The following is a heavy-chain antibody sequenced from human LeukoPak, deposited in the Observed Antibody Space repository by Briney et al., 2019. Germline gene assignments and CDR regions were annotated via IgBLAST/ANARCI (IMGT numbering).Heavy chain of an antibody. CDR1: GFTFDNYL. D-gene: IGHD3-9*01. V-gene: IGHV3-23*01. CDR3: AKLTQPSAY. J-gene: IGHJ4*02. CDR2: VSGSGGST. Sequence: PGGSLRLSCAASGFTFDNYLMSWVRQTPGKGLEWVSSVSGSGGSTYYADSVKGRFTISRDNSKNTVYLQMSSLRAEGTAVYYCAKLTQPSAYWGQGTLVTVSS.